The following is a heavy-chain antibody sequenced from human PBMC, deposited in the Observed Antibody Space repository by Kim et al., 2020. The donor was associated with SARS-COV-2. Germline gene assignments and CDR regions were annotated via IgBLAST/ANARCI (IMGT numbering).Heavy chain of an antibody. CDR2: IYYSGST. Sequence: SETLSLTCTVSGGSIRSSSYYWGWIRQPPGKGLEWIGSIYYSGSTDYNPSLKSRVTISVDTSKNQFSLKLSSVTAADTAVYYCARHATVTSFDYWGQGTLVTVSS. V-gene: IGHV4-39*01. CDR1: GGSIRSSSYY. D-gene: IGHD4-17*01. J-gene: IGHJ4*02. CDR3: ARHATVTSFDY.